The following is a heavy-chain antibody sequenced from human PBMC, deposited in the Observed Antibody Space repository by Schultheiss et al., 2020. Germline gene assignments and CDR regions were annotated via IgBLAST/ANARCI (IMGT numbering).Heavy chain of an antibody. V-gene: IGHV3-23*01. CDR1: GFTFSSYA. CDR2: TSGSGTST. J-gene: IGHJ6*02. Sequence: GESLKISCAASGFTFSSYAMSWVRQAPGKGLEWVSATSGSGTSTYYADSVKGRFIISRDNSKSTLYLQMNSLRAEDTAVYYCAKATKTNYAYGMDVWGQGTTVNVSS. CDR3: AKATKTNYAYGMDV. D-gene: IGHD4-11*01.